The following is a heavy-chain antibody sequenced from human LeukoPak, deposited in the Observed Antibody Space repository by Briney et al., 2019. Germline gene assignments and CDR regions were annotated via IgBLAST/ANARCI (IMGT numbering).Heavy chain of an antibody. Sequence: WASVKVSCTASGGTFSSYAISWVRQAPGQGLEWMGRIIPILGIANYAQKFQGRVTITADKSTSTAYMELSSLRSEDTAVYYCATNQRDGYNQVDYWGQGTLVTVSS. D-gene: IGHD5-24*01. CDR2: IIPILGIA. CDR1: GGTFSSYA. J-gene: IGHJ4*02. V-gene: IGHV1-69*04. CDR3: ATNQRDGYNQVDY.